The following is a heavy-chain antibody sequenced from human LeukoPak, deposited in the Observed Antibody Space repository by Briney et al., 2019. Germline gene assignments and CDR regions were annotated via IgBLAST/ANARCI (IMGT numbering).Heavy chain of an antibody. J-gene: IGHJ5*02. Sequence: GGSLRLSCAASGFTFSSYAMSWVRQAPGKGLEWVSSISSGGGSTYYADSVKGRFTISRDNSKNTLYHQMNSLRAEDAAVYYCVKDRTGNYVAWFDPWGQGTLVTVSS. CDR1: GFTFSSYA. V-gene: IGHV3-23*01. CDR3: VKDRTGNYVAWFDP. CDR2: ISSGGGST. D-gene: IGHD4-11*01.